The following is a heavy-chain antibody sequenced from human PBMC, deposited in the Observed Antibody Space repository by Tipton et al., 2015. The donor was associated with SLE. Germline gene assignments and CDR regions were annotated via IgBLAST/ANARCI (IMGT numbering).Heavy chain of an antibody. Sequence: SLRLSCAASGFTVSSNYMSWVRQAPGKGLEWVSVIYSGGSTYYADSVKGRLTISRHNSKNTLYLKMNSLRAEDTAVYYCARDSRGYCSGGSCSDAFDIWGQGTMVPVSS. J-gene: IGHJ3*02. CDR2: IYSGGST. CDR3: ARDSRGYCSGGSCSDAFDI. V-gene: IGHV3-53*04. CDR1: GFTVSSNY. D-gene: IGHD2-15*01.